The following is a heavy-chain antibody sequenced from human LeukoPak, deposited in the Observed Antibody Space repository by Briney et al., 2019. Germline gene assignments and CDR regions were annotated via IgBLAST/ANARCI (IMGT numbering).Heavy chain of an antibody. J-gene: IGHJ6*03. V-gene: IGHV3-74*01. CDR1: RFPFSSYW. Sequence: GVTLRLSCVASRFPFSSYWMHCVRQAPGKGLVWVSRINSDGSSTSYADSVKGRFTISRDNARNTLYLQMNSLRVEDTAVYYCARVGTNYYGSGSYRTYYYMDVWGKGTTVTVSS. CDR2: INSDGSST. D-gene: IGHD3-10*01. CDR3: ARVGTNYYGSGSYRTYYYMDV.